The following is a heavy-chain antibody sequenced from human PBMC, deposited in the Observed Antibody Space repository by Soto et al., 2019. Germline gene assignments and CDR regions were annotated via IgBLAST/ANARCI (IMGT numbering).Heavy chain of an antibody. CDR2: ISYDGRNK. Sequence: QVQLVESGGGVVQPGRSLRLSCAASGFSLNDYGMHWVRQPPCKGLEWVADISYDGRNKYYTDSVRGRFTISRDISKGTLYLQMNSLRPEDTAVYYCAKSNRGAYDTPDFWGQGTPVTVSP. CDR1: GFSLNDYG. D-gene: IGHD3-22*01. J-gene: IGHJ4*02. CDR3: AKSNRGAYDTPDF. V-gene: IGHV3-30*18.